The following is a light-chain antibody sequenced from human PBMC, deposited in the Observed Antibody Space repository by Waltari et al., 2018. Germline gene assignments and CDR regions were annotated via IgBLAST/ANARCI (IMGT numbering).Light chain of an antibody. Sequence: ILMTQSPASLSLSPGERATLSCRASQSFSNRLAWYQKKPGQPPRLLIYDVSNRATGGPDRFTGSGSGTEFTLTISSLEAEDVGIYFCQQESNWSYSFGQGTKVEI. V-gene: IGKV3D-15*01. CDR1: QSFSNR. CDR2: DVS. J-gene: IGKJ2*03. CDR3: QQESNWSYS.